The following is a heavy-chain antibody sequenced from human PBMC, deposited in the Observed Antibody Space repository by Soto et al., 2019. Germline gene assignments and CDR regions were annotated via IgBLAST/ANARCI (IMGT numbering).Heavy chain of an antibody. V-gene: IGHV3-48*01. Sequence: LRLSCAASGFTFSSYSMNWVRQAPGKGLEWVSDISSNRSNIYYADSVKGRFTISRDNSKNTLYLQMNSLRAEDTAVYYCAKDRSVTKYNWFDPWGQGTLVTVSS. D-gene: IGHD4-4*01. CDR2: ISSNRSNI. J-gene: IGHJ5*02. CDR1: GFTFSSYS. CDR3: AKDRSVTKYNWFDP.